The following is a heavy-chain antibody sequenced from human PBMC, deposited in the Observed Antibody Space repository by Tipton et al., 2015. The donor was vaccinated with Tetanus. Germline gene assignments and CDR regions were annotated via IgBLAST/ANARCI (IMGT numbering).Heavy chain of an antibody. Sequence: SLRLSCAASGFLFSSYGIHWVRQAPGKGLEWVAVSWYDGTDKYYADSVKGRFTISRDNSKNTLYLQRNSIRAEDTAVYYCAREADCSGGSCFSGDFDNWGQGTQVPVSS. D-gene: IGHD2-15*01. CDR2: SWYDGTDK. CDR3: AREADCSGGSCFSGDFDN. CDR1: GFLFSSYG. V-gene: IGHV3-33*01. J-gene: IGHJ4*02.